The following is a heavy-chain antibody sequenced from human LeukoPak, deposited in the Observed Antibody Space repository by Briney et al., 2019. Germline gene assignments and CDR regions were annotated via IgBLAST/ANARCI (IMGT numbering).Heavy chain of an antibody. CDR2: INPSGGST. CDR1: GYTFTSYY. CDR3: ARSAVIRTYYGMDV. Sequence: ASVKVSCKASGYTFTSYYMHLVRQAPGQGLEWLGIINPSGGSTTYAQKFQGRVTMTRDTSTSTVYMELSSLRSGDTAVYYCARSAVIRTYYGMDVWGQGTTVTVSS. D-gene: IGHD2-21*01. J-gene: IGHJ6*02. V-gene: IGHV1-46*01.